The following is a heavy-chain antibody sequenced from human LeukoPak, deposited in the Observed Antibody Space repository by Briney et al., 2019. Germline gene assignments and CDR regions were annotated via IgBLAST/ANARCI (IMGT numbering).Heavy chain of an antibody. V-gene: IGHV3-7*01. CDR2: INQDGSEK. CDR3: ARAPHYAAIEWYFDL. Sequence: GGSLRLSCGASGFTSGNYWMSWVRQAPGKGPEWVANINQDGSEKYLLDSVKGRFTVSRDNAKNSLFLQLNSLRVEDTAVYYCARAPHYAAIEWYFDLWGRGTLVTVSS. J-gene: IGHJ2*01. CDR1: GFTSGNYW. D-gene: IGHD4-17*01.